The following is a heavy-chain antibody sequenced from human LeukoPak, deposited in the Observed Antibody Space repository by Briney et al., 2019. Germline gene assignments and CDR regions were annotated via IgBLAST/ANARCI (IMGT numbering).Heavy chain of an antibody. V-gene: IGHV4-59*08. CDR2: IYYSGST. CDR1: GGSISSYY. J-gene: IGHJ4*02. CDR3: ARHDRWGYFDY. D-gene: IGHD3-16*01. Sequence: SETLSLTCTVSGGSISSYYWSWIRQPPGKGLEWIGYIYYSGSTIYNPSLKSRVTISVDTSKNQFSLKLSSVTAADTAVYYCARHDRWGYFDYWGQGTLVTVSS.